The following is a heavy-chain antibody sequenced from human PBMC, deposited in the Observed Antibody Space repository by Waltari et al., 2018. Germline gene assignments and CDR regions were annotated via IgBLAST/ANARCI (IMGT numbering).Heavy chain of an antibody. D-gene: IGHD3-16*01. CDR3: ARRWGGRLGPNKDRRHFDY. Sequence: QLQLQESGPRLVKPSETLSLTCSVSGDSINTDSYYWGWIRQSPGKTLEWIGSVHSTGNTYYNPSLKSRLSISIDASKNQFSLNLTSVTTADTATYFCARRWGGRLGPNKDRRHFDYWGQGTLVTVSS. V-gene: IGHV4-39*01. J-gene: IGHJ4*02. CDR1: GDSINTDSYY. CDR2: VHSTGNT.